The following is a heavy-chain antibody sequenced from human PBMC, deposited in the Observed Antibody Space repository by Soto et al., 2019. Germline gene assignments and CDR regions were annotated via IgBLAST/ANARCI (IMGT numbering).Heavy chain of an antibody. Sequence: GASVKVSCKASEYTFTGYYLHWVRQAPGQGLEWMGWINPNSGAPTYAPKLQGRVTMTTDTSTSTAYLELRRLRSDDPAVYYCAGGRADYFDYWGQGTLVTVSS. CDR2: INPNSGAP. J-gene: IGHJ4*02. V-gene: IGHV1-2*02. CDR1: EYTFTGYY. D-gene: IGHD3-16*01. CDR3: AGGRADYFDY.